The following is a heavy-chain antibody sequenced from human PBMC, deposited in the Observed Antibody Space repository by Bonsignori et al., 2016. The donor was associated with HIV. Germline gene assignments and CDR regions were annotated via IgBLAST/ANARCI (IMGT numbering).Heavy chain of an antibody. CDR3: TTDGGDSSAPVSGARDYEVLDY. D-gene: IGHD3-16*01. J-gene: IGHJ4*02. CDR1: GFAFGNAW. Sequence: EVQLVESGGGLVKPGGSLRLSCAASGFAFGNAWMSWVRQAPGKGLEWVGRIKHKDDGRTTDYAAPVKGRFTISRDDSKDTLYLQMNSLKTEDTAVYYCTTDGGDSSAPVSGARDYEVLDYWGQGNLVIVSS. CDR2: IKHKDDGRTT. V-gene: IGHV3-15*01.